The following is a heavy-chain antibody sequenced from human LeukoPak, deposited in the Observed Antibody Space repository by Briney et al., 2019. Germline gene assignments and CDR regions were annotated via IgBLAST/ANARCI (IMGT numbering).Heavy chain of an antibody. D-gene: IGHD3-10*01. CDR2: ISGSGSST. CDR1: RFTFNNYA. J-gene: IGHJ4*02. Sequence: GGSLRLSCAASRFTFNNYAMSWVRQAPGKGLEWVSSISGSGSSTYYADSVKGRFTISRDNSKNTLYLQMKSLRAEDTAVYYCAKRKFYYGSGSYGNSFDYWGQGTLVTVSS. CDR3: AKRKFYYGSGSYGNSFDY. V-gene: IGHV3-23*01.